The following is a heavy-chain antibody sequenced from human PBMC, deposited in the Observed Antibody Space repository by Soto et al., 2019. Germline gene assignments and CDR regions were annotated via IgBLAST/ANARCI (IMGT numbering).Heavy chain of an antibody. CDR2: IYSSENT. D-gene: IGHD2-2*03. Sequence: QLQLQESGPGLVKPSETLSLTCTVSGGSASSNSYSWGWIRQSPGKGLEWIGTIYSSENTYYNPSLLSRVTISVDTSKNEFSLRLSSVTAADTAVYYCARLNGYCVSTNCHGYYGMDVWGQGTTVTVSS. CDR3: ARLNGYCVSTNCHGYYGMDV. J-gene: IGHJ6*02. CDR1: GGSASSNSYS. V-gene: IGHV4-39*01.